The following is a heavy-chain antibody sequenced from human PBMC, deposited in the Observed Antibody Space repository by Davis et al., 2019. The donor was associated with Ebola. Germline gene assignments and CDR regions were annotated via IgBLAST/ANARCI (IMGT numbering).Heavy chain of an antibody. J-gene: IGHJ4*02. D-gene: IGHD1-26*01. CDR2: IYYSGST. V-gene: IGHV4-39*01. Sequence: PSETLSLTCTVSGGSISSSSYYWGWIRQPPGKGLEWIGSIYYSGSTYYNPSLKSRVTISVDTSKNQFSLKLSSVTAADTAVYYCASYGWEPLNSHYFDYWGQGTLVTVSS. CDR3: ASYGWEPLNSHYFDY. CDR1: GGSISSSSYY.